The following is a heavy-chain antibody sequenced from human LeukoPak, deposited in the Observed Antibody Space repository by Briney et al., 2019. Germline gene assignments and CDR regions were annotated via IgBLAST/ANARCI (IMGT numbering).Heavy chain of an antibody. Sequence: GGSLRLSCSASGFIFSSYAMHWVRQAPGKGLEYVSAISPYGGTTYYADSVKGRFSISRDNSKNVLYLQMSSLRPEDTAVYYCVPKGNEGYWGQGTLVTVSS. J-gene: IGHJ4*02. V-gene: IGHV3-64D*06. CDR2: ISPYGGTT. CDR1: GFIFSSYA. D-gene: IGHD1-1*01. CDR3: VPKGNEGY.